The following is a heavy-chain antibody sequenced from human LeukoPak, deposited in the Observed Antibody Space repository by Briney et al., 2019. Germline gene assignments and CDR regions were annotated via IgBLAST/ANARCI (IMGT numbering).Heavy chain of an antibody. D-gene: IGHD3-10*01. CDR1: GLTFSRYW. J-gene: IGHJ5*02. Sequence: GGSLSLSCAASGLTFSRYWMHWVRHAPGKGLVWVSRIGDDGSTTAYADSVKGRFTISRDNAKNTLYLQMNSLRAEDTAAYYCARASRGNWFDPWGQGTLVTVSS. V-gene: IGHV3-74*01. CDR3: ARASRGNWFDP. CDR2: IGDDGSTT.